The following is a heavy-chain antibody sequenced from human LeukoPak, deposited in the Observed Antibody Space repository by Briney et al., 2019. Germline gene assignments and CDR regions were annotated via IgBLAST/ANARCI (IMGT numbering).Heavy chain of an antibody. D-gene: IGHD2-15*01. V-gene: IGHV1-18*03. CDR2: ISGYNGNI. Sequence: GASVKVSCKASGYTFTRYGISWVGQAPGQGLEWMGWISGYNGNIKYAQKVQGRVTMTTDTSTSTAYMELRSLRSDDMAVYYCARDCSGGSCYDGVDYWGQGTLVTV. CDR3: ARDCSGGSCYDGVDY. J-gene: IGHJ4*02. CDR1: GYTFTRYG.